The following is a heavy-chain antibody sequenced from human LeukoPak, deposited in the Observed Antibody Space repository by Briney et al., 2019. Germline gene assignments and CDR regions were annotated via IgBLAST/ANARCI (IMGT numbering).Heavy chain of an antibody. CDR2: IIPILGIA. CDR1: GYTFTSYG. CDR3: ARGVYYGMDV. V-gene: IGHV1-69*04. J-gene: IGHJ6*02. Sequence: GASVKVSCKASGYTFTSYGISWVRQAPGQGLEWMGRIIPILGIANYAQKFQGRVTITADKSTSTAYMELSSLRSEDTAVYYCARGVYYGMDVWGQGTTVTVSS.